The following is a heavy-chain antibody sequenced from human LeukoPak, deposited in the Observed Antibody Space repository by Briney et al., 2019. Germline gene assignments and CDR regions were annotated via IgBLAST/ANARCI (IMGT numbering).Heavy chain of an antibody. CDR1: GFTFSSYS. D-gene: IGHD6-13*01. V-gene: IGHV3-48*04. CDR2: ISSSSTI. CDR3: ARDLDSSSWYIHYGMDV. Sequence: GALRLSCAASGFTFSSYSMNWVRQAPGKGLEWVSYISSSSTIYYADSVKGRFTISRDNAKNSLYLQMNSLRAEDTAVYYCARDLDSSSWYIHYGMDVWGQGTTVTVSS. J-gene: IGHJ6*02.